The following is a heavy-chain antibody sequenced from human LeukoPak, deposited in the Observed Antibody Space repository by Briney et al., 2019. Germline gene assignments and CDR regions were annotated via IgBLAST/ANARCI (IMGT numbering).Heavy chain of an antibody. Sequence: GGSLRRSCAASGFTFSSYAMSWVRQAPGKGLEWVGRIRSKTDGETTDYAAPVKGRFSISRDDSKNTVYLQMNSLKTEDAAVYYCTTEKDYWGQGTLVTVSS. V-gene: IGHV3-15*01. J-gene: IGHJ4*02. CDR3: TTEKDY. CDR1: GFTFSSYA. CDR2: IRSKTDGETT.